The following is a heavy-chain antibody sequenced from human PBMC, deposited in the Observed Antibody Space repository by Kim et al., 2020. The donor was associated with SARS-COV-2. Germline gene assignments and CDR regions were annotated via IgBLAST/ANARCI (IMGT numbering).Heavy chain of an antibody. CDR2: IDQSGST. D-gene: IGHD1-26*01. Sequence: PGKGREWIGSIDQSGSTHYNPPLKSRVTISVDTSKNQFALKLSSVTVADTAVYYCARRRPGLLNWFDPWGQRTLVTVSA. J-gene: IGHJ5*02. V-gene: IGHV4-39*01. CDR3: ARRRPGLLNWFDP.